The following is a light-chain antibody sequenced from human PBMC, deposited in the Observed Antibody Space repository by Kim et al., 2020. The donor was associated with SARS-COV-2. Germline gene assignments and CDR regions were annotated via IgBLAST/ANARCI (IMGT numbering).Light chain of an antibody. CDR1: SLTNYY. V-gene: IGLV3-19*01. CDR3: CSRDINGNHYL. J-gene: IGLJ1*01. CDR2: GKN. Sequence: SSELTQDPAVSVALGQTIRITCQGDSLTNYYASWYQQKPGQAPVLVIYGKNNRPSGIPDRFSGSISGNTASLTITGTQADDEADYYCCSRDINGNHYLFG.